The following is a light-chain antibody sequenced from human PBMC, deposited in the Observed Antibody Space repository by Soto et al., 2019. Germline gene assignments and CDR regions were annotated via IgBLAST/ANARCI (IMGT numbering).Light chain of an antibody. CDR2: WAS. Sequence: DIVMTQSPDSLAVSLGERATINCKSSQSVLYSSNNKNYLAWYQQKPGQPPKVLIYWASTRESGVPDRFSGSESGTDFTLTISSLQAEDVAVYYCQQYFSNTWTFGQGTKVEIK. CDR3: QQYFSNTWT. V-gene: IGKV4-1*01. J-gene: IGKJ1*01. CDR1: QSVLYSSNNKNY.